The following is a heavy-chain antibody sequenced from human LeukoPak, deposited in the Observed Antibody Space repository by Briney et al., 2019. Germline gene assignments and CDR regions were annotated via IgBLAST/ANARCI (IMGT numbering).Heavy chain of an antibody. J-gene: IGHJ4*02. D-gene: IGHD3-16*02. CDR3: ATGGPITFGVVIVIGRLVY. CDR1: RYTFTGYY. V-gene: IGHV1-2*02. Sequence: AASVKVSCKSSRYTFTGYYMHWVRQAPGQGLEWMGWINPNSGGTNYAQKFQGRVTMNRDTSISTASMEISKLRSDNTAVYYCATGGPITFGVVIVIGRLVYWGQGTLVTVSS. CDR2: INPNSGGT.